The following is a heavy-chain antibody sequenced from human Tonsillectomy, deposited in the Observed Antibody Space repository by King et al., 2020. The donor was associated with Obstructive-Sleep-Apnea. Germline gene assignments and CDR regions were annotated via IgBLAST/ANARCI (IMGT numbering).Heavy chain of an antibody. CDR3: ARIGYCSSSRCLNYDY. CDR2: IFSNDKK. Sequence: VTLKESGPVLVKPTETLTLTCTVSGFSLRDAGMAVSWIRQPPGKALEWLAHIFSNDKKSYSTSLKSRHTISKDTSKSQVVLTMTNMDPVDTATYYCARIGYCSSSRCLNYDYWGQGTLVTVSS. D-gene: IGHD2-2*01. J-gene: IGHJ4*02. CDR1: GFSLRDAGMA. V-gene: IGHV2-26*01.